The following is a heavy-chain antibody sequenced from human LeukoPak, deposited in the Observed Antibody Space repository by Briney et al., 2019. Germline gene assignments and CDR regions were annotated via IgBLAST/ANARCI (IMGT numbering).Heavy chain of an antibody. Sequence: GGSLRLSCAASGFTFSSYAMSWVRQAPGKGLEWASAISGSGGSTYYADSVKGRFTISRDNSKNTLYLQMNSLRAEDTAVYYCAKGGGIGDYANWGQGTLVTVSS. CDR2: ISGSGGST. J-gene: IGHJ4*02. CDR3: AKGGGIGDYAN. CDR1: GFTFSSYA. D-gene: IGHD4-17*01. V-gene: IGHV3-23*01.